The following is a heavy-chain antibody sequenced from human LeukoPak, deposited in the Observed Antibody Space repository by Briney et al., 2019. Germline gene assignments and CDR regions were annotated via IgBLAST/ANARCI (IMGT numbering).Heavy chain of an antibody. V-gene: IGHV6-1*01. CDR2: TYYRSKWYY. Sequence: SQTLSLTCAISGDSISSNNGAWNWIRQSSSRGLEWLGRTYYRSKWYYDYAESMKGRITINPDTSENQISLQLNSVTPEDTAVYYCARDLGNSGWYTFDYWGQGTLVTVSS. CDR1: GDSISSNNGA. D-gene: IGHD6-19*01. J-gene: IGHJ4*02. CDR3: ARDLGNSGWYTFDY.